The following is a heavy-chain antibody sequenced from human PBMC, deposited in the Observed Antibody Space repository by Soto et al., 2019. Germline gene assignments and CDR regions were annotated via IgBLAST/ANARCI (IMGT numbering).Heavy chain of an antibody. J-gene: IGHJ4*02. CDR3: ARAMAAGIFDY. D-gene: IGHD6-19*01. CDR2: IKGDGNEK. V-gene: IGHV3-7*01. Sequence: GGSLRLSCAASGFTFSDYWMHWVRQAPGKGLEWVANIKGDGNEKYYVDSVEGRFTISRDNAKNSLSLQMNSLRADDTAVYYCARAMAAGIFDYWGQGTLVTVSS. CDR1: GFTFSDYW.